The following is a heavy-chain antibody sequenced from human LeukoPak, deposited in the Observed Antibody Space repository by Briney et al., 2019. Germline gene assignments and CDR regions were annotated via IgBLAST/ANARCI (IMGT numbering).Heavy chain of an antibody. CDR1: EFTFSDYY. CDR2: ISSSGSTI. D-gene: IGHD2-15*01. Sequence: GGSLRLSCAASEFTFSDYYMSWIRQAPGKGLEWVSYISSSGSTIYYADSVKGRFTISRDNAKNSLYLQMNSLRAEDTAVYYCARDRGGYCSGGSCYVGAWFDPWGQGTLVTVSS. CDR3: ARDRGGYCSGGSCYVGAWFDP. V-gene: IGHV3-11*04. J-gene: IGHJ5*02.